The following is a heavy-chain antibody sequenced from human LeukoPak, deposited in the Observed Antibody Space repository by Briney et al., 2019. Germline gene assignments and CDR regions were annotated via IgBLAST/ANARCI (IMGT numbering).Heavy chain of an antibody. D-gene: IGHD1-1*01. CDR1: GFTFSSYS. CDR3: AKGQPDYYYYYYYMDV. V-gene: IGHV3-48*01. CDR2: ISSSSSTI. J-gene: IGHJ6*03. Sequence: GALRLSCAASGFTFSSYSMNWVRQAPGKGLEWVSYISSSSSTIYYADSVKGRFTISRDNSKNTLYLQMNSLRAEDTAVYYCAKGQPDYYYYYYYMDVWGKGTTVTVSS.